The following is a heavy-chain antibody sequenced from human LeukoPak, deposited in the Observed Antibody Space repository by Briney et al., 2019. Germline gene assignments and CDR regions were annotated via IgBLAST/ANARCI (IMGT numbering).Heavy chain of an antibody. Sequence: SETLSLTCSVPGGSITSHFWSWIRQPPGTGLEWIGYIHYSGSTNYNPSLKSRVTISPDTSKNQLFLKLKSVTAADTAVYYCARLVWLGESPGSWFDSWGQGTLVTVSS. CDR1: GGSITSHF. J-gene: IGHJ5*01. CDR2: IHYSGST. CDR3: ARLVWLGESPGSWFDS. D-gene: IGHD3-10*01. V-gene: IGHV4-59*11.